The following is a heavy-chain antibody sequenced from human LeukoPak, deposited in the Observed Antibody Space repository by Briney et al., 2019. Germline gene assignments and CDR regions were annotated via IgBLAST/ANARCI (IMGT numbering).Heavy chain of an antibody. J-gene: IGHJ3*02. CDR3: ARRSRNGLDAFDI. Sequence: EASVKVSCKASAYTFTGYYLHWVRQAPGPGPELVGWIDPNNGDTEYAQEFQGRVTMTRVRSISTAYMELSRLTSDDTAVYFCARRSRNGLDAFDIWGQGTMVTVSS. D-gene: IGHD2-8*01. CDR2: IDPNNGDT. V-gene: IGHV1-2*02. CDR1: AYTFTGYY.